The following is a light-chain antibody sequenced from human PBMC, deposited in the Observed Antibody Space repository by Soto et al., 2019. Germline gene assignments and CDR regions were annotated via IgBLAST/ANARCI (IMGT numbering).Light chain of an antibody. V-gene: IGLV2-14*01. CDR1: SSDVGAYKY. CDR3: SSYSSSSTIFV. Sequence: QSALTQPASVSGSPGQSITISCTGTSSDVGAYKYVSWYQQHPGKAPKVMIYEVSNRPSGVSNRFSGSKSGNTASLTISGLQAEDEADYFCSSYSSSSTIFVFGNGTKVTVL. J-gene: IGLJ1*01. CDR2: EVS.